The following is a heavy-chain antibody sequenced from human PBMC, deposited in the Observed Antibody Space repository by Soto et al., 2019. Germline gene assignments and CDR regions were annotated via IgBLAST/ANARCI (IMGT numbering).Heavy chain of an antibody. CDR3: ARESANCSGGSCWETVDP. CDR1: GGSISNGGYC. Sequence: SETMSLTCTVSGGSISNGGYCWSSISQHPGKGLEWIGYIYYSGSTYYNPSLNSRVTISVDTSKNQFSLKLSSVTAADTAVYYCARESANCSGGSCWETVDPWGQGTLVTVSS. D-gene: IGHD2-15*01. J-gene: IGHJ5*02. V-gene: IGHV4-31*03. CDR2: IYYSGST.